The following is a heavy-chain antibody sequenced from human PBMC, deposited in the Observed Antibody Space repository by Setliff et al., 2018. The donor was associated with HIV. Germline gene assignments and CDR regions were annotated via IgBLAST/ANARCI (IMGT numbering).Heavy chain of an antibody. CDR1: GYTFTSYG. V-gene: IGHV1-18*01. CDR3: AREGRPYYDSGRNWFDP. Sequence: ASVKVSCKASGYTFTSYGISWVRQAPGQGLEWVGWISAYNGNTNYAQRLQDRITMTTDTSTSTVYMELRSLRSDDTAVYYCAREGRPYYDSGRNWFDPWGQGTLVTVSS. CDR2: ISAYNGNT. J-gene: IGHJ5*02. D-gene: IGHD3-10*01.